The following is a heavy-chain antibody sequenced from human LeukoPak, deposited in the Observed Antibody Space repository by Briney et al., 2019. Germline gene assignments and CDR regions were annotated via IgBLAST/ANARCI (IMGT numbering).Heavy chain of an antibody. D-gene: IGHD3-10*01. J-gene: IGHJ6*03. Sequence: GGSLRLSCAASGFTFSSYSMNWVRQAPGKGLEWVSSISSSSSYIYYADSVKGRFTISRVNAKNSLYLQMNSLRAEDTAVYYCARGSSSSVLLWFGELMTNYYYYYMDVWGKGTTVTVSS. CDR1: GFTFSSYS. CDR3: ARGSSSSVLLWFGELMTNYYYYYMDV. CDR2: ISSSSSYI. V-gene: IGHV3-21*01.